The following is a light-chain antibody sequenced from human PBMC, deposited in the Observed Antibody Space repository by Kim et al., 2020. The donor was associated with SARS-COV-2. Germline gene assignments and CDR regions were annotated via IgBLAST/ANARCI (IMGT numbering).Light chain of an antibody. Sequence: VQMTQSPSSLSASVGDRVTITCRARQSISTYLNWYQQKPGKAPKLLINAASTLQSGVPSRFSGSGSGTDFTLTISSLQPEDFATYDCQQSDKTPPTFGGGTKVDIK. CDR2: AAS. J-gene: IGKJ4*01. V-gene: IGKV1-39*01. CDR3: QQSDKTPPT. CDR1: QSISTY.